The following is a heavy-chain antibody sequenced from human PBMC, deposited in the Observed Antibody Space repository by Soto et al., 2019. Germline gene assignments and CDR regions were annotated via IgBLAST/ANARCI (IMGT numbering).Heavy chain of an antibody. CDR2: TTAILGTR. V-gene: IGHV1-69*13. D-gene: IGHD5-18*01. CDR1: GDTLSHYG. CDR3: AAGDSSDTGDH. Sequence: SVKVSCKASGDTLSHYGVSWVRQVPGRGLEWMGGTTAILGTRDYAQKFQGRMTITSDESTTTSYMELNSLTSDDTAVYYCAAGDSSDTGDHWGQGTLVTSPQ. J-gene: IGHJ4*02.